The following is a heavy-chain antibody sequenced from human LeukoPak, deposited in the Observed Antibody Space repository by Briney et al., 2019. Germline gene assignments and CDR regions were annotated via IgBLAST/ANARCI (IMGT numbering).Heavy chain of an antibody. J-gene: IGHJ4*02. CDR1: GYRFTNYW. CDR2: IYLADSDT. V-gene: IGHV5-51*01. D-gene: IGHD2-2*01. Sequence: GESLKISCKGPGYRFTNYWIGWVRQMPGKGLEWMGIIYLADSDTRSSPSFQGQVTISADKSISTAYLQWSSLKASDTAMYYCARQSDLVVVPAAMKGGFDYWGQGTLVTVSS. CDR3: ARQSDLVVVPAAMKGGFDY.